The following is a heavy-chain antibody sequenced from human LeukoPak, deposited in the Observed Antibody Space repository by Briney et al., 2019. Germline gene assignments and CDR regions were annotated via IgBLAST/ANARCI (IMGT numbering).Heavy chain of an antibody. CDR2: VYHNGET. Sequence: SETLSLTCTVSGYSISTNYYWAWIRQSPGTELEWIGSVYHNGETYYNPSLKSRVITSVDTPKNESSLRLTSVTAADTAVYYCVTPRSWKLSDRAVWGKGTTVIVSS. J-gene: IGHJ6*03. V-gene: IGHV4-38-2*02. D-gene: IGHD1-26*01. CDR1: GYSISTNYY. CDR3: VTPRSWKLSDRAV.